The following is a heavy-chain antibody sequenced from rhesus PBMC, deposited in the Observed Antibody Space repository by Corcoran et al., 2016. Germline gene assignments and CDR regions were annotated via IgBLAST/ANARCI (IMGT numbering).Heavy chain of an antibody. D-gene: IGHD4-29*01. J-gene: IGHJ3*01. Sequence: QVQLQESGPGLVKPSETLSLTCAVSGYSISSGYGWGWIRQPPGQGLEWIGQIYGGSGSTYYNPSLKSRVTVSKDTSKNQFSLKLSSVTAADTAVYYCARVPSSAGAFDFWGQGLRVTVSS. CDR1: GYSISSGYG. V-gene: IGHV4-127*01. CDR2: IYGGSGST. CDR3: ARVPSSAGAFDF.